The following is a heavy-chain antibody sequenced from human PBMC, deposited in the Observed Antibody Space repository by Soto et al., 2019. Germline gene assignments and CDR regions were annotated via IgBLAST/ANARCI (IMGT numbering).Heavy chain of an antibody. CDR3: AKDHSGYGRFDY. Sequence: GGSLRLSCAASGFTFSNYVMNWVRQAPGKGLEWVSAINGGGTTYYIDSVKGRFTISRDNSKNMVYLQMNSLRAEDTAIYYCAKDHSGYGRFDYWGQGAQVTVSS. D-gene: IGHD6-25*01. V-gene: IGHV3-23*01. CDR2: INGGGTT. J-gene: IGHJ4*02. CDR1: GFTFSNYV.